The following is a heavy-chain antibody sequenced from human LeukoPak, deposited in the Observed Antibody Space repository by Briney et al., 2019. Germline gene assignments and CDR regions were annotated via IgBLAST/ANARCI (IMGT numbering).Heavy chain of an antibody. CDR3: ARDPRSMMFDY. CDR1: GYSVSSGYY. Sequence: SETLSLTCTVSGYSVSSGYYWGWIRQPPGKGLEWIGSMYHSGDTYYNPSLKSRVTISVDTSKNQLSLKLSSVTAADTAVYYCARDPRSMMFDYWGQGTLVTVPS. V-gene: IGHV4-38-2*02. CDR2: MYHSGDT. J-gene: IGHJ4*02. D-gene: IGHD3-16*01.